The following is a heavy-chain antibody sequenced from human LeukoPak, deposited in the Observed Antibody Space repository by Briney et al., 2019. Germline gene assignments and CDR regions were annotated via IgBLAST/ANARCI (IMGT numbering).Heavy chain of an antibody. V-gene: IGHV4-34*01. D-gene: IGHD5-24*01. CDR1: GGSFSGYY. CDR2: INHSGST. CDR3: ARGLRWLPN. Sequence: SETLSLTCAVYGGSFSGYYWSWIRQPPGKGLEWIGEINHSGSTNYNPSLKSRVTISVDTSKNQFSLKLSSVTAADTAVYYCARGLRWLPNWGQGTLVTVSP. J-gene: IGHJ4*02.